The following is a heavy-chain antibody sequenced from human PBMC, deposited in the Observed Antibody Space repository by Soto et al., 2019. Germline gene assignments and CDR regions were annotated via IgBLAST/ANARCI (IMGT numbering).Heavy chain of an antibody. Sequence: GGSLRLSCAASGFTFSSYGMHWVRQAPGKGLEWVAVISYDGSNKYYADSVKGRFTISRDNSKNTLYPQMNSLRAEDTAVYYCAKDKRGYSYGYFGYYYGMDVWGQGTTVTVSS. J-gene: IGHJ6*02. CDR1: GFTFSSYG. V-gene: IGHV3-30*18. CDR3: AKDKRGYSYGYFGYYYGMDV. CDR2: ISYDGSNK. D-gene: IGHD5-18*01.